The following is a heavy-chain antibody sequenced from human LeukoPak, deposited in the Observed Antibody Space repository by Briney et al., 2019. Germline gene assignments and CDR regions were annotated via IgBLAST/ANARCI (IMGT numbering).Heavy chain of an antibody. V-gene: IGHV4-34*01. Sequence: SETLSLTCAVYGGTFSGYYWSWVRQPPGKGLEWIGGINHSGSTNYNPSLKSRVTISVDTSKNQFSLKLSSVTAADTAVYYCARGSGYYRFFDYWGQGTLVTVSS. CDR3: ARGSGYYRFFDY. CDR1: GGTFSGYY. J-gene: IGHJ4*02. D-gene: IGHD3-22*01. CDR2: INHSGST.